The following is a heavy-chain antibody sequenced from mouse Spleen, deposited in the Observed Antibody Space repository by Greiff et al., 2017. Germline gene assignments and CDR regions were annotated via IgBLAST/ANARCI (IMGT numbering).Heavy chain of an antibody. J-gene: IGHJ4*01. Sequence: DVKLVESGGGLVKPGGSLKLSCAASGFTFSDYGMHWVRQAPEKGLEWVAYISSGSSTIYYADTVKGRFTISRDNAKNTLFLQMTSLRSEDTAMYYCARDGSLYAMDHWGQGTSVTVSS. CDR2: ISSGSSTI. D-gene: IGHD1-1*02. CDR1: GFTFSDYG. V-gene: IGHV5-17*01. CDR3: ARDGSLYAMDH.